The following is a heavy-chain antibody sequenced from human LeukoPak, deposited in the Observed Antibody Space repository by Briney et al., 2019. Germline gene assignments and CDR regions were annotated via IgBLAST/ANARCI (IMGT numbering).Heavy chain of an antibody. J-gene: IGHJ6*02. CDR1: GFTFSSYW. CDR2: IKQDGSEK. V-gene: IGHV3-7*01. CDR3: AREDIVVVPAAIRDYYYYGMDV. D-gene: IGHD2-2*01. Sequence: GSLRLSCAASGFTFSSYWMSWVRQAPGKGLEWVANIKQDGSEKYYVDSVKGRFTISRDNAKNSLYLQMNSLRAEDTAVYYCAREDIVVVPAAIRDYYYYGMDVWGQGTTVTVSS.